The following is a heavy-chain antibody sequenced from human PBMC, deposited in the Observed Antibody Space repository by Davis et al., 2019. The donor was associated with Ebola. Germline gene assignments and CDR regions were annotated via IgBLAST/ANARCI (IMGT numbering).Heavy chain of an antibody. CDR1: GYSFSSYW. V-gene: IGHV5-51*01. CDR2: IYAGDSDS. CDR3: ARGTNGYNPGGYFDS. Sequence: KVSCKGSGYSFSSYWLAWVRQTPGKGLEWMGIIYAGDSDSRYSPSFEGQVTISVDRSINTAYLQWRSLRASDTAIYYCARGTNGYNPGGYFDSWGQGTLVTVSS. J-gene: IGHJ4*02. D-gene: IGHD5-24*01.